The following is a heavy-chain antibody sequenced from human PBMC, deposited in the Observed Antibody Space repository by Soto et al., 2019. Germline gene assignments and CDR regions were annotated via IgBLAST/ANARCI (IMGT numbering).Heavy chain of an antibody. CDR3: ASQDSSTPTYYFDY. J-gene: IGHJ4*02. CDR1: GGTFSSYA. Sequence: VASVKVSCKASGGTFSSYAISWVRQAPGQGLEWMGGIIPIFGTANYAQKFQGRVTITADESTSTAYMELSSLRSEDTAVYYCASQDSSTPTYYFDYWGQGTLVTVSS. D-gene: IGHD6-13*01. V-gene: IGHV1-69*13. CDR2: IIPIFGTA.